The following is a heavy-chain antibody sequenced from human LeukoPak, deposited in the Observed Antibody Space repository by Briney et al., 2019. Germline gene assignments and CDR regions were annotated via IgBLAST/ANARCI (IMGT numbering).Heavy chain of an antibody. CDR1: GGSISSGSYY. Sequence: SETLSLTCTVSGGSISSGSYYWSWIRQPAGKGLEWIGSIYHSGSTYYNPSLKSRVTISVDTSKNQFSLKLSSVTAADTAVYYCARSVLWFGELTSWGQGTLVTVSS. J-gene: IGHJ5*02. D-gene: IGHD3-10*01. CDR3: ARSVLWFGELTS. CDR2: IYHSGST. V-gene: IGHV4-39*07.